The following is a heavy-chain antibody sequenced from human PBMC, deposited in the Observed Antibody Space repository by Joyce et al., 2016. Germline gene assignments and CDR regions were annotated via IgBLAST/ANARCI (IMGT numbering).Heavy chain of an antibody. CDR3: ARDTAMATGYYYYGMDV. D-gene: IGHD5-18*01. Sequence: QVQLVQSGAEVKKPGASVKVSCKASGYTFTNYYMHWVRQAPGKGLELMGIINPSGGSTNSAQNCQGRVTMTRDTSTSTVYMELSSLRSEDTAVYYCARDTAMATGYYYYGMDVWGQGTTVTVSS. CDR2: INPSGGST. CDR1: GYTFTNYY. J-gene: IGHJ6*02. V-gene: IGHV1-46*01.